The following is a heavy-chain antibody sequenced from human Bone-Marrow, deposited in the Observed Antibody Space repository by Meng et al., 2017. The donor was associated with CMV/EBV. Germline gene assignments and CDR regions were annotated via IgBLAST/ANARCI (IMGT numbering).Heavy chain of an antibody. D-gene: IGHD3-3*01. Sequence: SETLSLTCPVSAGSIRSSSDYWGWLRQPPGKGLEWIGSIYYSGTTYYNPSLRSRVTISVDTSKNQFSLKLSSVTAADTAMYYCARDAAHYDFWVSSGMDVWGQGTTVTVSS. CDR1: AGSIRSSSDY. J-gene: IGHJ6*02. CDR2: IYYSGTT. CDR3: ARDAAHYDFWVSSGMDV. V-gene: IGHV4-39*07.